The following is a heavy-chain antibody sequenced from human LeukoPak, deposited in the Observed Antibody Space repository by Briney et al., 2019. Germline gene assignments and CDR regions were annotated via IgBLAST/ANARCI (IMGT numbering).Heavy chain of an antibody. J-gene: IGHJ3*02. Sequence: ASVKVSCKASGYTFTSYDINWVRQATGQGLEGMGWMNPTSGNTGYAQKFQGRVTITKNTSINTAYMELSSLRSEDTAVYYCARVWRGEERAKDSSGYLDIWGQGTMVTVSS. V-gene: IGHV1-8*03. CDR1: GYTFTSYD. D-gene: IGHD3-22*01. CDR2: MNPTSGNT. CDR3: ARVWRGEERAKDSSGYLDI.